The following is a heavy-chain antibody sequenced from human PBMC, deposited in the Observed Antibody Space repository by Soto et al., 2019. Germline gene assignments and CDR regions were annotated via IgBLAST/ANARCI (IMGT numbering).Heavy chain of an antibody. CDR3: AKGCRTTIAARSALYYYYMDV. D-gene: IGHD6-6*01. J-gene: IGHJ6*03. CDR1: GFTFDDYA. V-gene: IGHV3-9*01. Sequence: GGSLRLSCAASGFTFDDYAMHWVRQAPGKGLEWVSGISWNSGSIGYADSVKGRFTISRDNAKNSLYLQMNSLRAEDTALYYCAKGCRTTIAARSALYYYYMDVWGKGTTVTVSS. CDR2: ISWNSGSI.